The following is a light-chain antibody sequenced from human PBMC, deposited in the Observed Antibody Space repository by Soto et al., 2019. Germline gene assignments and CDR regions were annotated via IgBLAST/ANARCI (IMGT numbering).Light chain of an antibody. V-gene: IGKV3-15*01. J-gene: IGKJ1*01. CDR2: GAS. CDR1: QSVGSN. CDR3: RQYNTRWT. Sequence: EIVMTQSPATLSVSPGERATLSCRARQSVGSNLAWYQQKPGQAPRLLIYGASTRAAGIPARFSGSGSGTEFTLIIRSLQSEICAVYFCRQYNTRWTFGPGTKVEIK.